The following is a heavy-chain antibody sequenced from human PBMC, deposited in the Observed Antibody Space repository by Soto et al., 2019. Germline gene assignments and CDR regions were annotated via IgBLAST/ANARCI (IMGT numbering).Heavy chain of an antibody. CDR2: IIPIFGTA. CDR3: ARDRVIMITFGVTHGWFDP. V-gene: IGHV1-69*13. D-gene: IGHD3-16*01. Sequence: GASVNVSFKSSGGTFISYSISWGREAPGQGLEWMGGIIPIFGTANYAQKFQGRVTITADESTSTAYMELSSLRSEDTAVYYCARDRVIMITFGVTHGWFDPWGQGTLVTVSS. J-gene: IGHJ5*02. CDR1: GGTFISYS.